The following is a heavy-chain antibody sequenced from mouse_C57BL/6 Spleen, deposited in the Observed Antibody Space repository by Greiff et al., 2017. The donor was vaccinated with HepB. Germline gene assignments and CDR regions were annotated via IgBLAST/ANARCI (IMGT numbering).Heavy chain of an antibody. D-gene: IGHD1-1*01. CDR2: ISSGSSTI. J-gene: IGHJ2*01. V-gene: IGHV5-17*01. Sequence: EVKLVESGGGLVKPGGSLKLSCAASGFTFSDYGMHWVRQAPEKGLEWVAYISSGSSTIYYADTVKGRFTISRDNAKNTLFLQMTSLRSEDTAMYYCARDYYGSSWYFDYWGQGTTLTVSS. CDR1: GFTFSDYG. CDR3: ARDYYGSSWYFDY.